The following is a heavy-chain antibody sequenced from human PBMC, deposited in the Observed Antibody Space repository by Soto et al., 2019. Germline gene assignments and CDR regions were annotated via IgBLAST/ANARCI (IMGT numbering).Heavy chain of an antibody. CDR3: ARHKITTPFAY. CDR1: GGTFSGYY. D-gene: IGHD3-22*01. Sequence: SETLSLTCAVYGGTFSGYYWTWIRQPPGTGLEWIGEINHSGSTNYNPSLKSRVTISVDTSKNQFSLKLTSVTAADTAVYYCARHKITTPFAYWGQGTLVTVSS. J-gene: IGHJ4*02. CDR2: INHSGST. V-gene: IGHV4-34*01.